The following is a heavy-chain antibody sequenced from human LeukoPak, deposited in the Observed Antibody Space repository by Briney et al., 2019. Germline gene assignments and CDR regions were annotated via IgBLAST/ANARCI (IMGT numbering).Heavy chain of an antibody. D-gene: IGHD1-26*01. J-gene: IGHJ5*02. CDR3: AKDGQAQATNWFDP. CDR1: GFTFSSSA. V-gene: IGHV3-23*01. Sequence: GGSLRLSCAASGFTFSSSAMSWVRQAPGKGLEWVSAISNNGGYTYYADSVQGRFTISRDNSKSTLCLQMNSLRAEDTAVYYCAKDGQAQATNWFDPWGQGTLVTVSS. CDR2: ISNNGGYT.